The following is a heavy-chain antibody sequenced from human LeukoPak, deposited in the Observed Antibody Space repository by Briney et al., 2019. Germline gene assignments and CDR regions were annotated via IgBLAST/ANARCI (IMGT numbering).Heavy chain of an antibody. CDR3: AREGDGGHNWFDP. J-gene: IGHJ5*02. D-gene: IGHD1-26*01. Sequence: SETLSLTCTVSGGSISSYYRSWIRQPAGKGLDWIGRIYISGSTNYNPSPKSRVTTSVDTSKNQCSLKLSSVTAADTAVYYCAREGDGGHNWFDPWGQGTLVTVSS. CDR2: IYISGST. V-gene: IGHV4-4*07. CDR1: GGSISSYY.